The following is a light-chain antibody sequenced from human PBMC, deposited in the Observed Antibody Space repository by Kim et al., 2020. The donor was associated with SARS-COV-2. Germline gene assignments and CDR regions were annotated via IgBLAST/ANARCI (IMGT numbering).Light chain of an antibody. J-gene: IGKJ1*01. Sequence: PRESATLSCRASKSVSSNLAWYQQKPGQAPRLLIYGASTRATGIPARFSGSGSGTEFTLTISSLQSEDFAVYYCQQYNNWPPGWTFGQGTKVDIK. V-gene: IGKV3-15*01. CDR1: KSVSSN. CDR2: GAS. CDR3: QQYNNWPPGWT.